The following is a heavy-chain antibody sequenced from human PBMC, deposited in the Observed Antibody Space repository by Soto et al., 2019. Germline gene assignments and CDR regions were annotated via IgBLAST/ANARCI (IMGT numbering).Heavy chain of an antibody. CDR3: ARVKSTLAAVHPHDY. J-gene: IGHJ4*02. CDR1: GYTFTSYD. Sequence: ASLKVSCKASGYTFTSYDINWVRQATGQGLEWMGWMNPNSGNTGYAQKFQGRVTMTRNTSISTAYMELSSLRSEDTAVYYCARVKSTLAAVHPHDYWGQGTLVTVSS. V-gene: IGHV1-8*01. D-gene: IGHD6-13*01. CDR2: MNPNSGNT.